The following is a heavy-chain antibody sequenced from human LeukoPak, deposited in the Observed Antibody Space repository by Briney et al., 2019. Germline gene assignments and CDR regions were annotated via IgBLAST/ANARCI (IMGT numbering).Heavy chain of an antibody. J-gene: IGHJ6*02. D-gene: IGHD2-2*01. CDR2: ISSSGSTI. CDR3: ARDRRYCSSTSCYYYYYGMDV. V-gene: IGHV3-11*01. CDR1: GFTFSDYY. Sequence: PGGSLRLPCAASGFTFSDYYMSWVRQAPGKGLEWVSYISSSGSTIYYADSVKGRFTISRDNAKNSLYLQMNSLRAEDTAVYYCARDRRYCSSTSCYYYYYGMDVWGQGTTVTVSS.